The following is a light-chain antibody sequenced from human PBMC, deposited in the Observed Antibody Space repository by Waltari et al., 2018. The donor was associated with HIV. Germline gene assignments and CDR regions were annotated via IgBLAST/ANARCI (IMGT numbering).Light chain of an antibody. CDR2: DVS. CDR1: SSDVGGYNY. CDR3: SSYTSSSPVV. J-gene: IGLJ2*01. V-gene: IGLV2-14*04. Sequence: SSDVGGYNYVSWYQQHPGKAPKLMIYDVSNRPSGVSNRFSGSKSGNTASLTISGLQAEDEADYYCSSYTSSSPVVFGGGTKLTVL.